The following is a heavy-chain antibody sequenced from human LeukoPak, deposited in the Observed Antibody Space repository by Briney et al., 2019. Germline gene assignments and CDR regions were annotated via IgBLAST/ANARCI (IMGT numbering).Heavy chain of an antibody. V-gene: IGHV3-23*01. J-gene: IGHJ4*02. D-gene: IGHD2-21*01. CDR2: ISPSGGIT. CDR3: AKAPVTSCRGAYCYPFDS. Sequence: PGGSLRLSCAASGFTFSSHGMNWVRQAPGKGLEWVSGISPSGGITYYTDSVKGRFTISRDNSKNTLYLQMNSLRAEDAAVYFCAKAPVTSCRGAYCYPFDSWGQGTLVTVSS. CDR1: GFTFSSHG.